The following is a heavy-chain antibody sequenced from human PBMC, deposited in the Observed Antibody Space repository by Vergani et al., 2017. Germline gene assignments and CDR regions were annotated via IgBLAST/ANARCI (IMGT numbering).Heavy chain of an antibody. CDR1: GYSISSGYY. D-gene: IGHD4-23*01. V-gene: IGHV4-38-2*01. CDR2: IYYSGST. CDR3: ASHSTVLWVVKLGEFDP. Sequence: QVQLQESGPGLVKPSETLSLTCAVSGYSISSGYYWGWIRQPPGKGLEWIACIYYSGSTYYNPSLKSRVTISVDTSKNQFSLKLSSVTAADTAVYFCASHSTVLWVVKLGEFDPWGKGILVTVS. J-gene: IGHJ5*02.